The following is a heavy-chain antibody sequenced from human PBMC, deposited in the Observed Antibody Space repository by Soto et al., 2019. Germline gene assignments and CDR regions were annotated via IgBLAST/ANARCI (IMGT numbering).Heavy chain of an antibody. CDR1: GYTFSSYA. J-gene: IGHJ6*02. V-gene: IGHV1-18*01. D-gene: IGHD3-22*01. CDR3: ARGGYYDSSGARNYHYYGMNV. CDR2: ISPYSDET. Sequence: QAQLVQSGAEVKKPGASVRVSCKATGYTFSSYAISWVRQAPGQGLEWLGWISPYSDETQYAQKTQGRVFMTIDRSARTAYLDLRSLRSDETDVYYCARGGYYDSSGARNYHYYGMNVWGQGTTVTVSS.